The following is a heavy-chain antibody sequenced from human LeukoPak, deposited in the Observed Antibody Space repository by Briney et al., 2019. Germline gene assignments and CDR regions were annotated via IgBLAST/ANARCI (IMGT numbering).Heavy chain of an antibody. CDR3: AKEGVAGTTYFDY. J-gene: IGHJ4*02. Sequence: GGSLRRSCAASGFTFSNCAMSWVRQAPGKGLEWVSAISGVGGRTYYADSVKGRFTISRDNSKNTLDLQMSSLRAEDTAVYYCAKEGVAGTTYFDYWGQGTLVTVSS. D-gene: IGHD1-1*01. CDR1: GFTFSNCA. V-gene: IGHV3-23*01. CDR2: ISGVGGRT.